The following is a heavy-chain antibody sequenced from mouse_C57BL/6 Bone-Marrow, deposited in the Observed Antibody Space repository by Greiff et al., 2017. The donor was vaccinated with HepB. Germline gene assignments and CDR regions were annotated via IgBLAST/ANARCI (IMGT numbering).Heavy chain of an antibody. D-gene: IGHD1-1*01. V-gene: IGHV5-17*01. CDR3: ASPGSSFYAMDY. CDR2: ISSGSSTI. CDR1: GFTFSDYG. J-gene: IGHJ4*01. Sequence: EVKVVESGGGLVKPGGSLKLSCAASGFTFSDYGMHWVRQAPEKGLEWVAYISSGSSTIYYADTVKGRFTISRDNAKNTLFLQMTSLRSEDTAMYYCASPGSSFYAMDYWGQGTSVTVSS.